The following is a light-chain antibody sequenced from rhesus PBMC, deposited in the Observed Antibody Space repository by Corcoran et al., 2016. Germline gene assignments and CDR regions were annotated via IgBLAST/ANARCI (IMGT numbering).Light chain of an antibody. J-gene: IGKJ1*01. CDR1: QSVSSY. Sequence: EIVMTQSPATLSLSPGERATLSCRASQSVSSYVAWYQQKPEQAPRRLIYGASSRATGIPARFSGSGSGTDFTLIISSLEPEDVGVYYCQQYNNWKTFGQGTKVEIK. CDR3: QQYNNWKT. CDR2: GAS. V-gene: IGKV3S9*01.